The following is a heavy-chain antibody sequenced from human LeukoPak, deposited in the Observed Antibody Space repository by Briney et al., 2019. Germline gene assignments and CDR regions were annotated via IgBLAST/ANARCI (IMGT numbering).Heavy chain of an antibody. CDR1: GFTFSSYS. V-gene: IGHV3-21*01. D-gene: IGHD1-26*01. Sequence: GGSLSLSFAASGFTFSSYSMNWVRQAPGKGLEWVSSISSSSSYIYYADSVKGRFTISRDNAKNSLYLQMNSLRAEDTAVYYCARDGTDRETYYYYYMDVWGKGTTVTVSS. CDR2: ISSSSSYI. CDR3: ARDGTDRETYYYYYMDV. J-gene: IGHJ6*03.